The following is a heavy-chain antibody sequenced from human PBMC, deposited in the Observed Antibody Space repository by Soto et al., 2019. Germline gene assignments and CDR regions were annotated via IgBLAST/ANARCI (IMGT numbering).Heavy chain of an antibody. CDR3: AKVLQFYDILTGFHH. CDR1: GFTFSSYA. J-gene: IGHJ4*02. D-gene: IGHD3-9*01. V-gene: IGHV3-23*01. CDR2: IYGSGGST. Sequence: GGSLRLSCAASGFTFSSYAMSWVRQAPGKGLEWVSSIYGSGGSTYYADSVKGRFTISRDKSKNTLYLQMNSLRAEDTAVYYCAKVLQFYDILTGFHHWGQGTLVTVSS.